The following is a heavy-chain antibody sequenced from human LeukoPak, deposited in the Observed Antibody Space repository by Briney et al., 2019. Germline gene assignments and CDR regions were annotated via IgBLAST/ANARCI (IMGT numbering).Heavy chain of an antibody. CDR3: ARGPYSNYENRFDP. Sequence: KPSETLSLTCAVYGGSFSGYYWSWIRQPPGKGLEWIGEINHSGSTNYNPSLKSRVTISVDTSKNQFSLKLSSVTAADTAVYYCARGPYSNYENRFDPWGQGTLVTVSS. D-gene: IGHD4-11*01. V-gene: IGHV4-34*01. CDR1: GGSFSGYY. J-gene: IGHJ5*02. CDR2: INHSGST.